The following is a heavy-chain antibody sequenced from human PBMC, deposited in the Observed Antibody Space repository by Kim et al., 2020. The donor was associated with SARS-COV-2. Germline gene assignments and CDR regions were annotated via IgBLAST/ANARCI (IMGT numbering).Heavy chain of an antibody. D-gene: IGHD6-25*01. CDR3: ARDTAAAMDV. Sequence: GYAPSVKGRFIVSRENSKNSLYLQMNSLKTEDTAVYYCARDTAAAMDVWGQGTTVTVSS. V-gene: IGHV3-72*01. J-gene: IGHJ6*02.